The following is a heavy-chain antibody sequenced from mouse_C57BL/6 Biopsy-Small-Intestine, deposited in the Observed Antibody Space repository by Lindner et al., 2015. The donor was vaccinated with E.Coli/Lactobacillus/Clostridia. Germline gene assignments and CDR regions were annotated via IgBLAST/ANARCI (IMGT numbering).Heavy chain of an antibody. CDR3: ARYYFGMDY. CDR1: GFNIKDYY. J-gene: IGHJ4*01. CDR2: IDPEDGET. Sequence: VQLQESGAELVKPGASVKLSCTASGFNIKDYYMHWVKQRTEQGLEWIGKIDPEDGETEYVPKFQGKATMTADTSSNTAYLQLSSLTSEDTAVYYCARYYFGMDYWGQGTSVTVSS. V-gene: IGHV14-2*01.